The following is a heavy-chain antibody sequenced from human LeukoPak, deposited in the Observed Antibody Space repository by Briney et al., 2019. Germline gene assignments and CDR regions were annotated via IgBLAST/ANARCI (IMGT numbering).Heavy chain of an antibody. CDR2: ISYDGSNK. J-gene: IGHJ4*02. CDR3: ARDAGEVGADYFDY. Sequence: RRSLRLSCAASGFTFSSYAMHWVRQAPGKGLGRVAVISYDGSNKYYADSVKGRFTISRDNSKNTLYLQMNSLRAEDTAVYYCARDAGEVGADYFDYWGQGTLVTVSS. V-gene: IGHV3-30-3*01. D-gene: IGHD1-26*01. CDR1: GFTFSSYA.